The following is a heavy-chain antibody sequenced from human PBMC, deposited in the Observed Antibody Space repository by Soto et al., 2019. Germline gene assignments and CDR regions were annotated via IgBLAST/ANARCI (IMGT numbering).Heavy chain of an antibody. D-gene: IGHD3-3*01. V-gene: IGHV4-59*01. CDR1: GGSISSYY. Sequence: PSETLSLTCTVSGGSISSYYWTWIRQPPGKGLEWIGYIYSSGSTNYNPSLKSRVTISVDTSKNQFSLKLSSVTAADTAVYYCARDLVRSGYLNWFDPWGQGTLVTVSS. J-gene: IGHJ5*02. CDR2: IYSSGST. CDR3: ARDLVRSGYLNWFDP.